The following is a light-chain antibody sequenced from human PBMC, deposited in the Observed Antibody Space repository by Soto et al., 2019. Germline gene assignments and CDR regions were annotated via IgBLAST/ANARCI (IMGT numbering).Light chain of an antibody. CDR1: QSVSSSY. CDR3: QQYGSSPT. CDR2: GAS. J-gene: IGKJ1*01. Sequence: EIVLTQSPGTLSLSPGERATLSCRASQSVSSSYLAWYQQKPGQAPRLLIYGASSRATGIPDRFSGSGSGTDFTLTISRLEPEDLAVYYCQQYGSSPTCGQGTKVDIK. V-gene: IGKV3-20*01.